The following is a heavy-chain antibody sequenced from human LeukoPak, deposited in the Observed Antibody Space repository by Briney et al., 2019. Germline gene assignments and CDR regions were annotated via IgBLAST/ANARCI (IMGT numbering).Heavy chain of an antibody. D-gene: IGHD2-2*01. CDR2: IKQDGGEE. Sequence: GGSLRPSCAASGFTFSSYWMNWVRQAPGKGLEWVANIKQDGGEEYYVDSVKGRFTISRDNAKNSLYLQMNSLRVEDTAVYYCARDTRGESDYWGHGTLVTVSS. V-gene: IGHV3-7*01. J-gene: IGHJ4*01. CDR1: GFTFSSYW. CDR3: ARDTRGESDY.